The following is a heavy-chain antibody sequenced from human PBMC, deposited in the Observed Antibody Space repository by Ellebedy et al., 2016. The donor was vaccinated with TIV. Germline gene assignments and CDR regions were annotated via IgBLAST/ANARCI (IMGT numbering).Heavy chain of an antibody. V-gene: IGHV3-7*01. J-gene: IGHJ4*02. CDR2: IKQDGSEK. Sequence: GGSLRLXXAGSGFSFGDYWMTWVRQAPGKGLEWVANIKQDGSEKNYLDSVKGRLTISRDNAKNSLYLQINSLRVEDTAVYYCARRSSLFDNWGQGTLVTVSS. CDR1: GFSFGDYW. CDR3: ARRSSLFDN.